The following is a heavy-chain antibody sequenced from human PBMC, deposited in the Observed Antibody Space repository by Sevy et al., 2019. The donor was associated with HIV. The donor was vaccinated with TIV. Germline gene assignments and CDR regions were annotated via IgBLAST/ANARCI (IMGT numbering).Heavy chain of an antibody. V-gene: IGHV1-18*01. D-gene: IGHD5-12*01. J-gene: IGHJ4*02. CDR2: ISAYNGNT. CDR3: ARNVPGGYSGYDSLDY. CDR1: GYTFTSYG. Sequence: ASVKVSCKASGYTFTSYGISWVRQAPGQGLEWMGWISAYNGNTNYAEKLQGRVTMTTDTSTSTAYMELRSLRSDDTAVYYCARNVPGGYSGYDSLDYWGQGTLVTVSS.